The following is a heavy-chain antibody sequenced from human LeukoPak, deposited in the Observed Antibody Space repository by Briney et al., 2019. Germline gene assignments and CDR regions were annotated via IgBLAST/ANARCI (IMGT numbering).Heavy chain of an antibody. D-gene: IGHD3-22*01. Sequence: PGGSLRLSCAASGFTFSSYGMHWVRQAPGKGLEWAAGISYDGNNKYYADSVKGRLTISRDNSKNTLYLQVNSLRAEDTAVYYCARDLEDSSPFGAFDMWGQGTMVTVSS. CDR2: ISYDGNNK. V-gene: IGHV3-30*03. J-gene: IGHJ3*02. CDR1: GFTFSSYG. CDR3: ARDLEDSSPFGAFDM.